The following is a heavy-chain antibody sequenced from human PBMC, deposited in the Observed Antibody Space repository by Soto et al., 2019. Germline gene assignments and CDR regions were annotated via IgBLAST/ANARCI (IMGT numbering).Heavy chain of an antibody. D-gene: IGHD3-22*01. CDR1: GYTFTSYY. V-gene: IGHV1-46*01. CDR2: INPSGGST. Sequence: ASVKVSCKASGYTFTSYYMHWVRQAPGQGLEWMGIINPSGGSTSYAQKFQGRVTISVDTSKNQFSLKLSSVTAADTAVYYCARSPYDSSGYPDYWGQGTLVTVSS. J-gene: IGHJ4*02. CDR3: ARSPYDSSGYPDY.